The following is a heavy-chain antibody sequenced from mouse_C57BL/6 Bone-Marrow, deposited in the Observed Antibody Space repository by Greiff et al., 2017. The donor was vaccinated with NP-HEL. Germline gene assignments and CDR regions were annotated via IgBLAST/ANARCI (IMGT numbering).Heavy chain of an antibody. CDR1: GYTFTSYW. CDR3: AIGGFYYGSPAWFAY. Sequence: QVHVKQPGAELVKPGASVKLSCKASGYTFTSYWMHWVKQRPGQGLEWIGMIHPNSGSTNYNEKFKSKATLTVDKSSSTAYMQLSSLTSENSAVYYCAIGGFYYGSPAWFAYWGQGTLVTVSA. V-gene: IGHV1-64*01. CDR2: IHPNSGST. J-gene: IGHJ3*01. D-gene: IGHD1-1*01.